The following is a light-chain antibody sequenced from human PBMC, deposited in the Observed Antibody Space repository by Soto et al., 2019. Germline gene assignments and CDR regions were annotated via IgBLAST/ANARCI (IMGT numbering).Light chain of an antibody. Sequence: DIQMTPSPSSLSSSVGYIFTITCRSSQGISNYLAWYHQKPGKVPKLLIYAASTLQSGVPSRFSGSGYGTDFTLTISSLQPEDVATYYCQKYNSAITFGPGTKVDIK. V-gene: IGKV1-27*01. CDR1: QGISNY. CDR2: AAS. J-gene: IGKJ3*01. CDR3: QKYNSAIT.